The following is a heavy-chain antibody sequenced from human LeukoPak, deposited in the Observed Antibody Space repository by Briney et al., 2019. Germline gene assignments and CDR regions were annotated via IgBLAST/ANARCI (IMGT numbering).Heavy chain of an antibody. D-gene: IGHD3-10*02. CDR3: ARDLCWGCFDD. Sequence: GGSLRLSCAASGFSVSSNYVSWVRQAPGKGLEWVSVLYSGGTTYYADSVKGRFTISRDNSRNTLYLQMNSLRVDDTAVYYCARDLCWGCFDDWGQGNLVTVSS. V-gene: IGHV3-53*01. J-gene: IGHJ4*02. CDR1: GFSVSSNY. CDR2: LYSGGTT.